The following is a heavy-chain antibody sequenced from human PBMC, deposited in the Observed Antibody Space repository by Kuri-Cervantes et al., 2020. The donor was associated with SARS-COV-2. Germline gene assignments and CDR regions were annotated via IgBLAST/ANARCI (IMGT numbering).Heavy chain of an antibody. J-gene: IGHJ6*02. D-gene: IGHD6-13*01. Sequence: LSLTCAASGFTFSGHWIHWVRQAPGKGLVWVSRINSDGSSTSYADSVKGRFTISRDNAKNTLYLQMNSLRAEDTAVYYCARFGAAAAVSYYGMDVWGQGTTVTVSS. CDR1: GFTFSGHW. CDR3: ARFGAAAAVSYYGMDV. CDR2: INSDGSST. V-gene: IGHV3-74*01.